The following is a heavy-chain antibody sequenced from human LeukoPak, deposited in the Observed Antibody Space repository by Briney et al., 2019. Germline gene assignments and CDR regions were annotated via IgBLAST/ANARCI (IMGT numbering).Heavy chain of an antibody. D-gene: IGHD3-3*01. CDR1: GFTFSSYW. CDR2: INGDGSST. J-gene: IGHJ5*02. CDR3: ARGPPPAFWCGYRSNWFDP. V-gene: IGHV3-74*01. Sequence: PGGSLRLSCAASGFTFSSYWMHWVRQAPGKGLVWVSRINGDGSSTSYADSVKGRFTISRDNAKNTLYLQMNSLRAEDTAVYYCARGPPPAFWCGYRSNWFDPWGQGTLVTVSS.